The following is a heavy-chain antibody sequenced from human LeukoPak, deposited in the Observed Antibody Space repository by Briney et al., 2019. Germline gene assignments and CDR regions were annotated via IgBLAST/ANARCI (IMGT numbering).Heavy chain of an antibody. CDR3: ARSSVRNNWNLDY. J-gene: IGHJ4*02. CDR1: GYTFTSYY. D-gene: IGHD1-20*01. CDR2: IIPIFGTA. V-gene: IGHV1-69*13. Sequence: ASVNVSCKASGYTFTSYYMHWVRQAPGQGLEWMGGIIPIFGTANYAQKFQGRVTITADESTSTTYMELSSLRSEDTAVYYCARSSVRNNWNLDYWGQGTLVTVSS.